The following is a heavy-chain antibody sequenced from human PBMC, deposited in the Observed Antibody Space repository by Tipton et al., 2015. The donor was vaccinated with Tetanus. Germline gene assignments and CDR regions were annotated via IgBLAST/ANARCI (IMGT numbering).Heavy chain of an antibody. CDR2: ISSSGST. D-gene: IGHD1-14*01. Sequence: GLVKPSETLSLTCSVSGGSLRSGDHYWSWIRQPPGKGLEWLAYISSSGSTNSNYSLKSRITMSRDTSKNQFSLKLASVTAADTAVYFCARGLPREPFYFDYWGQGKQVIVSS. CDR3: ARGLPREPFYFDY. V-gene: IGHV4-61*08. J-gene: IGHJ4*02. CDR1: GGSLRSGDHY.